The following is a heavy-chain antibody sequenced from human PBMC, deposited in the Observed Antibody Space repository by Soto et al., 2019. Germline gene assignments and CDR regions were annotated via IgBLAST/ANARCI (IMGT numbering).Heavy chain of an antibody. CDR1: GFTFSNAW. V-gene: IGHV3-15*01. CDR3: TTYHYDSSGHYYFDY. CDR2: IKSKTDGGTT. J-gene: IGHJ4*02. Sequence: PGGSLRLSCAASGFTFSNAWMSWVRQAPGKGLEWVGRIKSKTDGGTTDYAAPVKGRFTISRDDSKNTLYLQMNSLKTEDTAVYYCTTYHYDSSGHYYFDYWGQGTLVTVSS. D-gene: IGHD3-22*01.